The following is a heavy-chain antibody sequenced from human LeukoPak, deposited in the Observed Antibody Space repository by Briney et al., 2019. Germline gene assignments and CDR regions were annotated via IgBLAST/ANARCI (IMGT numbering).Heavy chain of an antibody. CDR1: GFAFSSYS. V-gene: IGHV3-21*01. D-gene: IGHD3-22*01. CDR2: ISSRSSYI. J-gene: IGHJ3*02. CDR3: AREAYYYDSSGYVHDAFGI. Sequence: GGSLRLSCAASGFAFSSYSMNWVRQAPGKGLEWVSSISSRSSYIYHADSVKGRFTISRDNAKNSLYLQMNSLRAEDTAVYYCAREAYYYDSSGYVHDAFGIRGQGTVVTVSS.